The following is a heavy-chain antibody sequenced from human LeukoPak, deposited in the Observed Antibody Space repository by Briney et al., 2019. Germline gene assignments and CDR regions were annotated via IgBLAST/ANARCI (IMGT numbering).Heavy chain of an antibody. V-gene: IGHV4-30-2*01. Sequence: SETLSLTCAVSGDSISSGDYSWSWIRQPPGKGLEWIGDIYHDGSTYYNPSLKSRVTISVDRSKNQFSLVLTSVTAADTAMYYWASQGAYTYGLDYWGQGSLVTVAS. J-gene: IGHJ4*02. CDR1: GDSISSGDYS. CDR3: ASQGAYTYGLDY. CDR2: IYHDGST. D-gene: IGHD5-18*01.